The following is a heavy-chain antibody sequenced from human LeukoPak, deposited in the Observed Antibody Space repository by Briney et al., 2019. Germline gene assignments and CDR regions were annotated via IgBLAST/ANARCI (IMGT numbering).Heavy chain of an antibody. D-gene: IGHD4-17*01. CDR1: GFTLSSYE. CDR2: ISSSGSTI. J-gene: IGHJ4*02. Sequence: GGSLRLSCAASGFTLSSYEMNWVRQAPGKGLEWVSYISSSGSTIYYADSEKGRFTISRDNAKNSLYLQMNSLRAEDTAVYYCARLSTVTTFDYWGQGTLVTVSS. V-gene: IGHV3-48*03. CDR3: ARLSTVTTFDY.